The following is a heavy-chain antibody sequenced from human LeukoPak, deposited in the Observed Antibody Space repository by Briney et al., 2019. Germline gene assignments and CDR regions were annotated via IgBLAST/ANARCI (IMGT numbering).Heavy chain of an antibody. CDR3: ARDPPHTYYYGSGSFDY. V-gene: IGHV3-48*01. CDR1: GFTFSSYS. CDR2: ISSSSSTI. Sequence: PGGSLRLSCAASGFTFSSYSMNWVRQAPGKGLEWVSSISSSSSTIYYADSVKGRFTISRDNAKNSLYLQMNSLRAEDTAVYYCARDPPHTYYYGSGSFDYWGQGTLVTVSS. D-gene: IGHD3-10*01. J-gene: IGHJ4*02.